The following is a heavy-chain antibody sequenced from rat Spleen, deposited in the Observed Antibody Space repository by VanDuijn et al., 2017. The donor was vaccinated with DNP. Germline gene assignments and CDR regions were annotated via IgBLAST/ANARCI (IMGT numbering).Heavy chain of an antibody. D-gene: IGHD1-10*01. CDR3: AIQLGVFDY. CDR2: INGAGNT. Sequence: EVQLQESGPGLVKPSQSLSLTCSVTGYSITSNFRWSWIRKFPGNKLEWMGYINGAGNTNYNPSLKSRISIPRDTSKNQFFLQVNSVTTEDSATYYCAIQLGVFDYWGQGVLVTGSS. V-gene: IGHV3-3*01. CDR1: GYSITSNFR. J-gene: IGHJ2*01.